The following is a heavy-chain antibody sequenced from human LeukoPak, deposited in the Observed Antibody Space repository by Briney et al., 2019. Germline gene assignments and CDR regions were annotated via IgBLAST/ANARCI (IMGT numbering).Heavy chain of an antibody. D-gene: IGHD3-22*01. J-gene: IGHJ4*02. CDR3: ASSGSGYYLYYFDY. V-gene: IGHV1-69*05. CDR2: IIPIFGTA. CDR1: GGTFSSYA. Sequence: SSVKVSCKASGGTFSSYAISWVRQAPGQGLEWMGGIIPIFGTANYAQKFQGRVTITTEESTSTAYMELSSLRSEDTAVYYCASSGSGYYLYYFDYWGQGTLVTVSS.